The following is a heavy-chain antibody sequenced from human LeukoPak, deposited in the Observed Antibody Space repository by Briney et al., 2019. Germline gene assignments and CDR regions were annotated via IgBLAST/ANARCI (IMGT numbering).Heavy chain of an antibody. V-gene: IGHV4-31*03. J-gene: IGHJ5*02. CDR3: ARRSGGYSSTSCYTYDWFDP. CDR1: GGSISSGGYY. Sequence: SQTLSLTCTVSGGSISSGGYYWSWIRQHPGKGLEWIGYIYYSGSTYYNPSLKSRVTISVDTSKNQFSLKLSSVTAADTAVYYCARRSGGYSSTSCYTYDWFDPWGQGTLVTVSS. CDR2: IYYSGST. D-gene: IGHD2-2*02.